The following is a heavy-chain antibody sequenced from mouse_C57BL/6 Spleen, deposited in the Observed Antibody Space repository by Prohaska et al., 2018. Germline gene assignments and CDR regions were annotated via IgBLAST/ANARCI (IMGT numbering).Heavy chain of an antibody. CDR2: IDPETGST. CDR1: GYTFTDYE. J-gene: IGHJ1*03. D-gene: IGHD1-1*01. CDR3: TRSSYYCRSPSYFDV. Sequence: QVQLQQSGAELVRPGASVTLSCKASGYTFTDYEMHWVKQTPVHALEWIGVIDPETGSTAYNQKSKGKAKLTADTSSSTAYLDLRNLTSEDSAFDYCTRSSYYCRSPSYFDVWGTGTTVTVSS. V-gene: IGHV1-15*01.